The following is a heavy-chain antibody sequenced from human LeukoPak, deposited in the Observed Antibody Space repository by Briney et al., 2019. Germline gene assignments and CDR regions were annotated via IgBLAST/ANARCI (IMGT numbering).Heavy chain of an antibody. CDR2: INPNSGGT. CDR3: ARLAGATDYYYYGMDV. D-gene: IGHD1-26*01. V-gene: IGHV1-2*02. J-gene: IGHJ6*02. Sequence: ASVKVSCKASGYAFTGYYMHWVRQAPGQGLEWMGWINPNSGGTNYAQKFQGRVTMTRDTSISTAYMELSRLRSDDTAVYYCARLAGATDYYYYGMDVWGQGTTVTVSS. CDR1: GYAFTGYY.